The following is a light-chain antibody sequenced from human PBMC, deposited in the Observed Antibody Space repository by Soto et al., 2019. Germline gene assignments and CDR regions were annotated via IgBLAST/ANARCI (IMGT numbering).Light chain of an antibody. CDR3: CSYAGTYPYV. V-gene: IGLV2-11*01. CDR1: SSDVGGYNY. CDR2: DVS. Sequence: QSALTQPRSVSGSPGQSVTISCTRTSSDVGGYNYVSWYQQHPGKAPKLMISDVSKRPSGVPDRFSGSKSGNTASLTISGLQAEDEADYYCCSYAGTYPYVFGPGTKLTVL. J-gene: IGLJ1*01.